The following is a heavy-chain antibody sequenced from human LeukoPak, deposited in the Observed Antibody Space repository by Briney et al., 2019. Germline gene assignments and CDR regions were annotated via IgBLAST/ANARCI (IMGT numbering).Heavy chain of an antibody. D-gene: IGHD3-22*01. J-gene: IGHJ4*02. V-gene: IGHV1-69*04. CDR2: IIPILGIA. CDR1: GGTFGSYA. CDR3: ARESGRSIAVVYYFDY. Sequence: ASVKVSCKASGGTFGSYAISWVRQAPGQGLEWMGRIIPILGIANYAQKFQGRVTITADKSTSTAYMELSSLRSEDTAVYYCARESGRSIAVVYYFDYWGQGTLVTVSS.